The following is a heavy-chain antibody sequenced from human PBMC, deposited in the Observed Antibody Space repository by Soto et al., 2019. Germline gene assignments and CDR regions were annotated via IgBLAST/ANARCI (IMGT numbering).Heavy chain of an antibody. J-gene: IGHJ3*02. CDR2: ISYDGSNK. CDR1: GLSLSSYG. V-gene: IGHV3-30*18. D-gene: IGHD3-22*01. Sequence: GSLRLSCAASGLSLSSYGMHWVRQAPGKGLEWVAVISYDGSNKYYADSVKGRFTISRDNSKNTLYLQMNRLRAEDTAVYYCEKGGPSYDSTSELGIWGQGTMVTVSS. CDR3: EKGGPSYDSTSELGI.